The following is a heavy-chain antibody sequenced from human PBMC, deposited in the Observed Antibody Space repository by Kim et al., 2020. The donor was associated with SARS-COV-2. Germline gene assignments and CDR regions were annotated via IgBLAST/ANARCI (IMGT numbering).Heavy chain of an antibody. D-gene: IGHD6-6*01. V-gene: IGHV3-7*01. Sequence: GGSLRLSCAASGFTFRNYWMTWVRQTPARGLEWVATMKHDGGERQYVDSVKGRFTFSRDNTKNSLYLQMNSLKAEDTAIYYCARLGYSTSSYCGMDVWGQGTTVTVSS. CDR1: GFTFRNYW. CDR3: ARLGYSTSSYCGMDV. J-gene: IGHJ6*02. CDR2: MKHDGGER.